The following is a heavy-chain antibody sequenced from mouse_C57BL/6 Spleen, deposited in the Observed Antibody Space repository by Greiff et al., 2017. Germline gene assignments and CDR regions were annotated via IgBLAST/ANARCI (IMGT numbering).Heavy chain of an antibody. CDR2: IRLKSDNYAT. CDR3: TAHYGYDEFAY. D-gene: IGHD2-2*01. CDR1: GFTLSNYW. Sequence: EVMLVESGGGLVQPGGSMKLSCVASGFTLSNYWMNWVRQSPERGLEWVTQIRLKSDNYATHYAESVKGGFTISRDDSKSSVYLQMNNLRAEETGIYYCTAHYGYDEFAYWGQGTLVTVSA. V-gene: IGHV6-3*01. J-gene: IGHJ3*01.